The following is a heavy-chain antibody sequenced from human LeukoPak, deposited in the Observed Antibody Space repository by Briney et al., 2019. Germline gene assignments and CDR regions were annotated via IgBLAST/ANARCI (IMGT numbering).Heavy chain of an antibody. V-gene: IGHV1-2*02. CDR2: INPDSGDT. D-gene: IGHD1-26*01. CDR3: ARDHNGSCDY. CDR1: GYAFSSYY. Sequence: ASVKVSCKTSGYAFSSYYIHWVRRAPGQGLECMGWINPDSGDTHYAQKFRGTLTMTRDTSISTVYMELSGLTSDDTAVYYCARDHNGSCDYWGQGTLVSVSP. J-gene: IGHJ4*02.